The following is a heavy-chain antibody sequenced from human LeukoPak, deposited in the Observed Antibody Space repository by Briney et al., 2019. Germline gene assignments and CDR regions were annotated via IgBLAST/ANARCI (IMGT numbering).Heavy chain of an antibody. CDR1: GYSISSEYY. D-gene: IGHD3-3*01. CDR2: IYHSGST. J-gene: IGHJ4*02. V-gene: IGHV4-38-2*01. Sequence: SETLSLTCAVSGYSISSEYYWGWIRQPPRKGLEWIGSIYHSGSTYYNPSLKSRVTMPVDTSKNQFSLKLTSVTAADTAVYYCARQNGFGEEFDYWGQGTLVTVSS. CDR3: ARQNGFGEEFDY.